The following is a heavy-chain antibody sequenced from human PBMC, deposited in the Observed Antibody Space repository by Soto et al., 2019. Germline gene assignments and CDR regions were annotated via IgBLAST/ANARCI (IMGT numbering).Heavy chain of an antibody. V-gene: IGHV3-30-3*01. Sequence: QVQLVESEGGVVQPGRSLTLSCAASGFTFSSYAMHWVRQAPGKGLEWVAVISYDGSNKYYADSVKGRFTISRDNSKNTLYLQMYSLRAEDTAVYYCARDGDIVLVPAASSSYYYYGMDVWGQGTTVTVSS. CDR2: ISYDGSNK. CDR1: GFTFSSYA. CDR3: ARDGDIVLVPAASSSYYYYGMDV. D-gene: IGHD2-2*01. J-gene: IGHJ6*02.